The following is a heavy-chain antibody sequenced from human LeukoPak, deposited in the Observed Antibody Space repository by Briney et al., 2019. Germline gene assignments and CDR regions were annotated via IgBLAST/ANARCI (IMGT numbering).Heavy chain of an antibody. D-gene: IGHD2/OR15-2a*01. J-gene: IGHJ3*02. Sequence: GGSLRLSCVASGFTFSSYEMNWVRQAPGKGLEWISYISRSGSTIDDGDSVKGRFTISRDNAKNSLYLQMNSLRVADTAVYYCTRRNNAFDIWGHGTMVTVSS. V-gene: IGHV3-48*03. CDR3: TRRNNAFDI. CDR2: ISRSGSTI. CDR1: GFTFSSYE.